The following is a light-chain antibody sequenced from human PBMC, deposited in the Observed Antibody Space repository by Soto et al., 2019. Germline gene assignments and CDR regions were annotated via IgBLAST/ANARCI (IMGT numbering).Light chain of an antibody. CDR1: SGHNNYA. J-gene: IGLJ2*01. CDR3: QNWGTDSHLE. CDR2: VDSDGSH. Sequence: QAVVTQSPSASASLGGSVKLTCTLSSGHNNYAIAWHQQQPDKGPRFLMRVDSDGSHNKGDGIPDRFSGSSSGAERYLNIPRLQYYDDGSYFWQNWGTDSHLEVGGGTKLTVL. V-gene: IGLV4-69*01.